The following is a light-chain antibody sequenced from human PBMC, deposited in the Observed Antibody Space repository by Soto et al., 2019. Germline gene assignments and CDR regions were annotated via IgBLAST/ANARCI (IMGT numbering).Light chain of an antibody. J-gene: IGKJ1*01. V-gene: IGKV1-17*01. Sequence: DIQMTQSPSSLSASVGDRVTITCRASQAIRSDLDWYQQKPGKAPKRLIYAASTLQSGVPSRFSGSGSGTEFTLTISSLQPEDFATYYCLQRSIYTWTFGQGTKVEIK. CDR3: LQRSIYTWT. CDR1: QAIRSD. CDR2: AAS.